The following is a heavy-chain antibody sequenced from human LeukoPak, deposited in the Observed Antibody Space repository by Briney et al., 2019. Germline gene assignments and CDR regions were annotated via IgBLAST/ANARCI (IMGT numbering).Heavy chain of an antibody. J-gene: IGHJ4*02. Sequence: SETLSLTCAVYGGSFSGYYWSWIRQPPGKGLEWIGEINHSGSTNYNPSLKSRVTISVDTSKNQFSLKLSSVTAADTAEYYCARSGGYGDYALGNPTPFDYWGQGTLVTVSS. D-gene: IGHD4-17*01. V-gene: IGHV4-34*01. CDR3: ARSGGYGDYALGNPTPFDY. CDR1: GGSFSGYY. CDR2: INHSGST.